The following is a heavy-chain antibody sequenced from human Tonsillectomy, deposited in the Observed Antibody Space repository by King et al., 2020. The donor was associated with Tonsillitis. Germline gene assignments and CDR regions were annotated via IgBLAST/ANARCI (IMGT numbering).Heavy chain of an antibody. V-gene: IGHV1-2*04. CDR2: INPNSGGT. CDR1: GYTFTGYY. CDR3: ARSLDYSKKYYYYGMDV. J-gene: IGHJ6*02. Sequence: VQLVESGAEVKKPGASVKVSCKASGYTFTGYYMHWVRQAPGQGLEWMGWINPNSGGTNYAQKFQGWVTMTRDTSISTAYMELSRLRSDDTAVYYCARSLDYSKKYYYYGMDVWGQGTTVTVSS. D-gene: IGHD4-11*01.